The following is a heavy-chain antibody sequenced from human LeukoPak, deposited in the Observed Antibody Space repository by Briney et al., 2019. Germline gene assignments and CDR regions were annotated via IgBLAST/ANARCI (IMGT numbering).Heavy chain of an antibody. Sequence: PGGSLRLSCAASGFTFSSYSMNWVRQAPGKGLEWVSSISSSSSYIYYADSVKGRFTISRDNAKNSLYLQMNSLRAEDTAVYYCARAGLEQWLADYWGQGTLVTVSS. J-gene: IGHJ4*02. V-gene: IGHV3-21*01. CDR3: ARAGLEQWLADY. CDR2: ISSSSSYI. D-gene: IGHD6-19*01. CDR1: GFTFSSYS.